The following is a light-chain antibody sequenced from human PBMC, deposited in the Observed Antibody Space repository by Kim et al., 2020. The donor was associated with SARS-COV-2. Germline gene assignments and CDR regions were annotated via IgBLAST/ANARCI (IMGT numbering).Light chain of an antibody. CDR3: STYTPSETWV. Sequence: QSALTQPASVSGSPGQSITISCSGTSSDIGAYNYVSWYHQPPGTAPKLIIYEVSNRPSGISSRFSASKSGTTASLTISGLQAEDEGDYYCSTYTPSETWVFGTGTQLTVL. V-gene: IGLV2-14*01. CDR1: SSDIGAYNY. CDR2: EVS. J-gene: IGLJ3*02.